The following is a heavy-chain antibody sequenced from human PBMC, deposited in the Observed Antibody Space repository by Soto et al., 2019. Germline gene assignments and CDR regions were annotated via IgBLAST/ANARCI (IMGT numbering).Heavy chain of an antibody. CDR2: INYSGST. CDR3: ARVAVDSSSWAFDY. V-gene: IGHV4-31*03. CDR1: GGSISSGGYY. J-gene: IGHJ4*02. Sequence: QVQLQESGPGLVKPSQTLSLTCTVSGGSISSGGYYWSWIRQHPGKGLAWIGYINYSGSTYYNPALKSRVTIPVDTSKNQFSLKLSSVTAADTAVYYCARVAVDSSSWAFDYWGQGTLVTVSS. D-gene: IGHD6-13*01.